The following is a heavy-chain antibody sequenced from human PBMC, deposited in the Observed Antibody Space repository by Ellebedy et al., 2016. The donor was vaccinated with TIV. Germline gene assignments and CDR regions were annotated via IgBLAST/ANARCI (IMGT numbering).Heavy chain of an antibody. CDR3: ARGSGDYYFDY. D-gene: IGHD4-17*01. CDR2: IYYSGST. J-gene: IGHJ4*02. Sequence: SETLSLTXTVSGGSISSYYWSWIRQPPGKGLEWIGYIYYSGSTNYNPSLKSRVTISVDTSKNQFSLKLSSVTAADTAVYYCARGSGDYYFDYWGQGTLVTVSS. CDR1: GGSISSYY. V-gene: IGHV4-59*01.